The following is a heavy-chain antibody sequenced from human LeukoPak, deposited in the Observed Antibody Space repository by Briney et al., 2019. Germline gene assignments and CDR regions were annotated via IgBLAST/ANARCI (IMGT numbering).Heavy chain of an antibody. V-gene: IGHV1-46*01. CDR3: ATGGAYEFRDDY. J-gene: IGHJ4*02. D-gene: IGHD3-3*01. Sequence: GASVKVSCKASGYTFTSYYIHWVRQAPGQGLEWMGIINPSGGSTNYAQKFQGRVTITADESTTTSYMELSSLTAEDMAVYYCATGGAYEFRDDYWGQGTLVTVSS. CDR2: INPSGGST. CDR1: GYTFTSYY.